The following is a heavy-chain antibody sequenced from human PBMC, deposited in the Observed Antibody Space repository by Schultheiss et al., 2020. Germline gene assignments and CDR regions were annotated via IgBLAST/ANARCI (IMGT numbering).Heavy chain of an antibody. CDR1: GYTFTSYG. Sequence: ASVKVSCKASGYTFTSYGISWVRQAPGQGLEWMGWISAYNGNTNYAQKLQGRVTMTTDTSTSTAYMELRSLRSDDTAVYYCAKIPVYYYSYYMDVWGKGTTVTVSS. CDR3: AKIPVYYYSYYMDV. V-gene: IGHV1-18*01. J-gene: IGHJ6*03. CDR2: ISAYNGNT.